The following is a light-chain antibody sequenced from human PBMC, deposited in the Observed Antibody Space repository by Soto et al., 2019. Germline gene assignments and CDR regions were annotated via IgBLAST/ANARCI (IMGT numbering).Light chain of an antibody. CDR1: QTVCTY. CDR3: QQRSNWPT. V-gene: IGKV3-11*01. Sequence: IVLTQSPATLSVSPGDTASLSCRASQTVCTYLAWYQQKPGQAPRLLIYDASNRATGIPARFSGSGSGTDFTLTISSLEPEDFAVYYCQQRSNWPTFGGGTKVDI. J-gene: IGKJ4*01. CDR2: DAS.